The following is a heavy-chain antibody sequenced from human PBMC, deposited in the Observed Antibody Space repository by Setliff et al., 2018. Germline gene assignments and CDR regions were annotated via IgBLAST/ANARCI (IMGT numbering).Heavy chain of an antibody. CDR3: ARGITHYDFWSGYYLDYYYYMDV. D-gene: IGHD3-3*01. CDR1: GGSISSSSYY. CDR2: IYYSGST. J-gene: IGHJ6*03. V-gene: IGHV4-39*07. Sequence: SETLSLTCTVSGGSISSSSYYWGWIRQPPGKGLEWIGSIYYSGSTYYNPSLKSRVTISVDASKNQFSLKLSSVTAADTAVYYCARGITHYDFWSGYYLDYYYYMDVWGKGTTVTVSS.